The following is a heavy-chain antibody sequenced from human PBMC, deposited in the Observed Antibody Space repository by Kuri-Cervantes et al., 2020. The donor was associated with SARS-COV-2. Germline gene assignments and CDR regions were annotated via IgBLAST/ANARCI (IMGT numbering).Heavy chain of an antibody. CDR1: GFNFSTTD. D-gene: IGHD2-21*01. J-gene: IGHJ4*02. Sequence: LSLTCTASGFNFSTTDMHWVRQTPGKGLEWVAVISYDGSNKYYADSVKGRFTISRDNSKNTLYLQMNSLRAEDTAVYYCAGDRVGVHDYWGQGTLVTVSS. V-gene: IGHV3-30-3*01. CDR3: AGDRVGVHDY. CDR2: ISYDGSNK.